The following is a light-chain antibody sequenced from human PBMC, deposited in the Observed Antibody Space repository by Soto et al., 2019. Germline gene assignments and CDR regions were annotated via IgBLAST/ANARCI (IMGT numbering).Light chain of an antibody. CDR1: QSVSSSY. J-gene: IGKJ2*01. CDR3: QQYGSSPYT. Sequence: EIVLTQSPGTLSLSPGERATLSCRASQSVSSSYLAWYQQKPGQAPRLLIYGASSRATGIPDRFSGSGSGTAFTLTISRLEPEDFAVYYCQQYGSSPYTFGQGTKREIK. V-gene: IGKV3-20*01. CDR2: GAS.